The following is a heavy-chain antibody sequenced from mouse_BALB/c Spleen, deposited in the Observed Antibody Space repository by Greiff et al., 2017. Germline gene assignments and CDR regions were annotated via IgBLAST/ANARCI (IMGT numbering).Heavy chain of an antibody. V-gene: IGHV5-6-5*01. CDR2: ISSGGST. D-gene: IGHD2-4*01. CDR1: GFTFSSYA. Sequence: EVQGVESGGGLVKPGGSLKLSCAASGFTFSSYAMSWVRQTPEKRLEWVASISSGGSTYYPDSVKGRFTISRDNARNILYLQMSSLRSEDTAMYYCARGGGITTTYYYAMDYWGQGTSVTVSS. J-gene: IGHJ4*01. CDR3: ARGGGITTTYYYAMDY.